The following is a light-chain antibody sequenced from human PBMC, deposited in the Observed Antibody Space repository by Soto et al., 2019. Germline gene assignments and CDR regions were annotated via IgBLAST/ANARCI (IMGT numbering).Light chain of an antibody. CDR3: AAWDDSLNGHAV. CDR1: SSNIGSNT. J-gene: IGLJ7*01. V-gene: IGLV1-44*01. Sequence: QSVLTQPPSASGTPGQRVTISSSGSSSNIGSNTVNWYQQLPGTAPKLLIYRNNQRPSWVPDRFSGSTSGTSASLAISGLQSEVEADYYGAAWDDSLNGHAVFGGGTQLTVL. CDR2: RNN.